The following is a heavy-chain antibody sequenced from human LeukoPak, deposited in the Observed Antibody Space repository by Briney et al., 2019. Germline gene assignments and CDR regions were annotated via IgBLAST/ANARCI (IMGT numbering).Heavy chain of an antibody. CDR1: GGSISSSSFY. CDR2: FYYSGST. Sequence: SETLSLTCTVSGGSISSSSFYWGWIRQPPGRGLEWIGSFYYSGSTSYNPSLKSRVTISVDTSKNQFALKLSSVPAADTAVYYCARLPTITFFDYWGQGTLVTVSS. J-gene: IGHJ4*02. D-gene: IGHD5-12*01. CDR3: ARLPTITFFDY. V-gene: IGHV4-39*01.